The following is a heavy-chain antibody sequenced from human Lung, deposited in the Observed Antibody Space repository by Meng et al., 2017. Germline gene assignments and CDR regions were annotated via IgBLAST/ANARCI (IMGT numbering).Heavy chain of an antibody. CDR3: GHSSGNSGWSAEYFQH. V-gene: IGHV2-5*02. CDR2: IYWDDDK. J-gene: IGHJ1*01. Sequence: QSTLKESGPTLVKPTQTLKLTRTFSGFSLSAGGVGVGWIRQPPGKALEWLALIYWDDDKRYSQSLKSRLAVTKDTSKNQVVLTMTNMDPVDTATYYCGHSSGNSGWSAEYFQHWGQGTLVTVSS. CDR1: GFSLSAGGVG. D-gene: IGHD6-19*01.